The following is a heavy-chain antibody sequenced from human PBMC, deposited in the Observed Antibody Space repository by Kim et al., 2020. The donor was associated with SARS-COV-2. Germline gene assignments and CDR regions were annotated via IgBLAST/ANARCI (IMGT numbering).Heavy chain of an antibody. CDR2: ISYDGSNK. CDR1: GFTFSSYG. V-gene: IGHV3-33*05. J-gene: IGHJ3*02. CDR3: ARDSNQLDYYDSSGSDAFDI. Sequence: GGSLRLSCAASGFTFSSYGMHWVRQAPGKGLEWVAVISYDGSNKYYADSVKGRFTISRDNSKNTLYLQMNSLRAEDTAVYYCARDSNQLDYYDSSGSDAFDIWGQGTMVTVSS. D-gene: IGHD3-22*01.